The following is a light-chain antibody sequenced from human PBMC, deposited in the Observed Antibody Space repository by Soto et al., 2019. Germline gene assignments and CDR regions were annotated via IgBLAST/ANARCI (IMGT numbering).Light chain of an antibody. Sequence: QSALTQPASVSGSPGQSITISCTGTSSDVGGYNYVSWYQQNPGKAPKLMISDVSNRPSGISHRFSGSKSGNTASLTISGLQTEDEDDYCCSSFTSRTSLVFGTGTKLPVL. V-gene: IGLV2-14*01. J-gene: IGLJ1*01. CDR3: SSFTSRTSLV. CDR2: DVS. CDR1: SSDVGGYNY.